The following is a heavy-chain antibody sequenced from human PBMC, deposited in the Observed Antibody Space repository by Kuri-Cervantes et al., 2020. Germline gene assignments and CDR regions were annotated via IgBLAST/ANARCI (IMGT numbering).Heavy chain of an antibody. CDR3: ARDFRWAEWELLGLFDY. J-gene: IGHJ4*02. CDR1: GFTFSSYE. V-gene: IGHV3-48*03. D-gene: IGHD1-26*01. Sequence: GESLKISCAASGFTFSSYEMNWVRQAPGKGLEWVSYISSSGSTIYYADSVKGRFTISRDNAKNSLYLQMNSLRDEDTAVYYCARDFRWAEWELLGLFDYWGQGTLVTVSS. CDR2: ISSSGSTI.